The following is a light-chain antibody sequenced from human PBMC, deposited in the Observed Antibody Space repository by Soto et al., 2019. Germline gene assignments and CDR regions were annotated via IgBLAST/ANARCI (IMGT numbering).Light chain of an antibody. V-gene: IGKV3-20*01. CDR2: GAS. J-gene: IGKJ1*01. CDR3: QQYASSPGT. CDR1: QTISSSY. Sequence: EVELTQSPATLSLSPGERATLSCRASQTISSSYLAWYQQKPGQAPRLLIFGASSRATGIPDTFSGSGSGTDFTLTISRLEPEDFAVYYCQQYASSPGTFGQGTKVDIK.